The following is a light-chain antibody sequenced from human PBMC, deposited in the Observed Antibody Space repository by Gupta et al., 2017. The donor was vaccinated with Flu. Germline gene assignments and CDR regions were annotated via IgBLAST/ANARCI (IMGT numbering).Light chain of an antibody. CDR2: EDN. J-gene: IGLJ2*01. CDR1: RGSIASNY. V-gene: IGLV6-57*01. CDR3: QSYDSNNHVV. Sequence: NFMLTQPHSVSESPGKTVTISCTRSRGSIASNYVQWYQQRPGSSPTTVIYEDNQRPSGVPNRFSGSIDSSTNSASLTISGLKTEDEADYYCQSYDSNNHVVFGGGTKLTVL.